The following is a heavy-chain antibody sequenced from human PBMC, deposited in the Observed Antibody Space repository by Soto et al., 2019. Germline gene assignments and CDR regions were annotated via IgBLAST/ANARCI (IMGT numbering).Heavy chain of an antibody. J-gene: IGHJ6*02. Sequence: HAQLVQSGAEVKKPGASVKVSCKASGYTFTSYDINWVRQATGQGLEWMGWMNPKSGNTGYAPKFQGRVTMTRNTSITTANMELSSLRSEDTAVYYCARGGLRFLSAVDYNGMDVWGQGTTVTVSS. CDR1: GYTFTSYD. CDR2: MNPKSGNT. CDR3: ARGGLRFLSAVDYNGMDV. V-gene: IGHV1-8*01. D-gene: IGHD3-3*01.